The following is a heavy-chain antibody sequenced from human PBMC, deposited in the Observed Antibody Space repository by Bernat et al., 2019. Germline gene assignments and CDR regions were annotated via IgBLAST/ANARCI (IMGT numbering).Heavy chain of an antibody. V-gene: IGHV3-49*04. D-gene: IGHD3-10*01. Sequence: EVQLVESGGGLVQPGRSLRLSCTASGFTFGDYAMSWVRQAPGKGLEWVGCIRSKAYGGTTEYAASVKGIFTISRDDSNCIAYLQMNSLKTWVTAVYYCTRTDYYGSRSYGYYYYYMDVWGKGTTVTVSS. CDR1: GFTFGDYA. CDR2: IRSKAYGGTT. CDR3: TRTDYYGSRSYGYYYYYMDV. J-gene: IGHJ6*03.